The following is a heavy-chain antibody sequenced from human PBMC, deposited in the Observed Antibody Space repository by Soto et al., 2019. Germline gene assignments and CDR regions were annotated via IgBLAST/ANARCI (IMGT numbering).Heavy chain of an antibody. Sequence: PGGSLRLSCAASGFTFSSYWMSWVRQAPGKGLEWVANIKQDGSEKYYVDSVKGRFTISRDNAKNSLYLQMNSLRAEDTAVYYCASQVVVYYYYYMDVWGKGTTVTVSS. D-gene: IGHD2-15*01. CDR2: IKQDGSEK. V-gene: IGHV3-7*01. J-gene: IGHJ6*03. CDR3: ASQVVVYYYYYMDV. CDR1: GFTFSSYW.